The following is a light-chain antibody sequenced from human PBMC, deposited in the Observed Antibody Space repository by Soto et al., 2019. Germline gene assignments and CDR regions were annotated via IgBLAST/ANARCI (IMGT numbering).Light chain of an antibody. CDR2: EVS. CDR3: TSYEVSTPYV. CDR1: SSDVGGYNY. V-gene: IGLV2-8*01. J-gene: IGLJ1*01. Sequence: QSALTQPPSASGSPGQSVTISCTGTSSDVGGYNYVSWYQQHPGKAPKLMIYEVSKRPSGVPDRFSGSKSGNTASLTVSGLQADDDADSYSTSYEVSTPYVFGTGTNVNVL.